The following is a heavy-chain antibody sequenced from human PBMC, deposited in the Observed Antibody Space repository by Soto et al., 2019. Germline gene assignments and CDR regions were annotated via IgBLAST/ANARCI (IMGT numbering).Heavy chain of an antibody. CDR2: ISAYNGNT. CDR1: GYTFTSYG. J-gene: IGHJ5*02. D-gene: IGHD2-2*02. Sequence: GASVKVSCKASGYTFTSYGISWVRQAPGQGLEWMGWISAYNGNTNYAQKLQGRVTMTTDTSTSTAYMELRSLRSDDTAVYYCARVGGDIVVVPAAILGKNWFDPWGQGTLVTVSS. V-gene: IGHV1-18*01. CDR3: ARVGGDIVVVPAAILGKNWFDP.